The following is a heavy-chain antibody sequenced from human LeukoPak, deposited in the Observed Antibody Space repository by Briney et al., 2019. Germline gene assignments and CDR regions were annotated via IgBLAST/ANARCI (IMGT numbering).Heavy chain of an antibody. V-gene: IGHV4-59*01. CDR2: IYYSGST. CDR1: GGSISTYY. Sequence: SETLSLTCTVSGGSISTYYWSWIRQPPGKGLEWIGYIYYSGSTNYNPSLKSRVTISLDTSKNQFSLKLNSVTAADTAMYYCARSLYPNYYGLLDYWGQGTLVTVSS. CDR3: ARSLYPNYYGLLDY. D-gene: IGHD3-10*01. J-gene: IGHJ4*02.